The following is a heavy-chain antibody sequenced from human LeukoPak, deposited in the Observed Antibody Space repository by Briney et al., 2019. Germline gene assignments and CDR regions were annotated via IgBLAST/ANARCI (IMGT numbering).Heavy chain of an antibody. J-gene: IGHJ3*02. Sequence: GASVKVSCKASGYTFTSYGIGRVRQAPGQGLEWMGWISGYNGNTNYAQKVQGRVTMTTDTSTSTAYMELRSLRSDDTAVYYCARYYDFWCGYYGGAFDIWGQGTMVTVSS. CDR2: ISGYNGNT. CDR3: ARYYDFWCGYYGGAFDI. V-gene: IGHV1-18*01. CDR1: GYTFTSYG. D-gene: IGHD3-3*01.